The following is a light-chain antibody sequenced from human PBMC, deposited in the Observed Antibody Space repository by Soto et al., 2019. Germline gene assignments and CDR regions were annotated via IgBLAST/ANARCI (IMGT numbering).Light chain of an antibody. J-gene: IGKJ2*01. CDR1: QSVSSD. CDR3: QQYVSSPYT. Sequence: EIVMTQSPATLSVSPGDRVTLSCRASQSVSSDLAWYQQRPGQAPRLLIYGASTRATGIPDRFSGSGSGTDFTLTISRLEPEDFAVYYCQQYVSSPYTFGQGTKLEIK. V-gene: IGKV3-20*01. CDR2: GAS.